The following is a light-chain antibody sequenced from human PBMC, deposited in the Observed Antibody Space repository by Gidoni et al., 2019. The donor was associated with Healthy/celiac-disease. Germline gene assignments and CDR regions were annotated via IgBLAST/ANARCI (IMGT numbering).Light chain of an antibody. CDR1: QSVSSSY. Sequence: DIVLTHSPGTLSLSPGERATLSCRASQSVSSSYLAWYQQKPGQAPRLLIYGASSRATGIPDRFSGSGSGTDFTLTISRLEPEDFAVYYCQQYGSSPPHTFGQGTKLEIK. CDR2: GAS. J-gene: IGKJ2*01. V-gene: IGKV3-20*01. CDR3: QQYGSSPPHT.